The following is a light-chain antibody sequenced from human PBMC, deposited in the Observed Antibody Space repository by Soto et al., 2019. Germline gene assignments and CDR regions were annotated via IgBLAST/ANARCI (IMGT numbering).Light chain of an antibody. CDR1: SSDVGAYNY. CDR2: DFT. V-gene: IGLV2-14*01. CDR3: SSYTTITTVI. Sequence: QSVLAQPASVSGSPGQSITISCTGTSSDVGAYNYVSWYHQHHPGKAPELIIYDFTDRPSGVSTRFSGSKSGNTASLTISGLQAEDEGDYYCSSYTTITTVIFCGGTKLTVL. J-gene: IGLJ2*01.